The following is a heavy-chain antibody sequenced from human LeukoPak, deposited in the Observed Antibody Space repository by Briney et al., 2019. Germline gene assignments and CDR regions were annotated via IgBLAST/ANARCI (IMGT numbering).Heavy chain of an antibody. V-gene: IGHV3-21*01. CDR3: ASLVVVPAVTQFDY. Sequence: GGSLRLSCAASGYTFNSYSMNWVRQAPGKGLEWVSYISSSSSYIYYADSVRGRFTISRDNAKNSLYLQMNSLRAEGTAVYYCASLVVVPAVTQFDYWGQGTLVTVSS. CDR1: GYTFNSYS. J-gene: IGHJ4*02. D-gene: IGHD2-2*01. CDR2: ISSSSSYI.